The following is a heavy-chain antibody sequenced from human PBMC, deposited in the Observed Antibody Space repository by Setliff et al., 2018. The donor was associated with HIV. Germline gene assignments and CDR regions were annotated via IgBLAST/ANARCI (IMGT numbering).Heavy chain of an antibody. D-gene: IGHD7-27*01. Sequence: GASVKVSCKASGYTFTDYVIHWVRQAPGQRPEWMAWIITGNGDTHYSQKFRDRVTVTRDTSANTAFMELNTLTSEETAVYYCARDDVAEPGSHHDYWGQGTLVTVSS. J-gene: IGHJ4*02. V-gene: IGHV1-3*04. CDR1: GYTFTDYV. CDR3: ARDDVAEPGSHHDY. CDR2: IITGNGDT.